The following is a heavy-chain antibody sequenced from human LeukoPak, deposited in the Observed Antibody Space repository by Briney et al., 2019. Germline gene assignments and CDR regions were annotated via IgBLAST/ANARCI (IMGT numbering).Heavy chain of an antibody. D-gene: IGHD6-19*01. V-gene: IGHV4-39*02. J-gene: IGHJ4*02. CDR3: ARHARNNLGQWVHYFDY. CDR1: GGSISSSNYY. CDR2: FSNSGST. Sequence: SETLSLTCTVSGGSISSSNYYWGWIRQPPGRGLEWFGRFSNSGSTYYNPSLKGRVTISVDTSKNHFSLDLTSVTAADTAVYYCARHARNNLGQWVHYFDYWGQGTLVTVSS.